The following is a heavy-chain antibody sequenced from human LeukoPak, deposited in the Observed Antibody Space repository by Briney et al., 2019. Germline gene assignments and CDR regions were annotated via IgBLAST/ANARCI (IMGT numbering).Heavy chain of an antibody. CDR3: AELGITMIGGV. D-gene: IGHD3-10*02. V-gene: IGHV3-48*03. CDR2: ISSSGSTI. CDR1: GFTFSSYE. J-gene: IGHJ6*04. Sequence: GGSLRLSCAASGFTFSSYEMNWVRQAPGKGLEWVSYISSSGSTIYYADSVKDRFTISRDNAKNSLYLQMNSLRAEDTAVYYCAELGITMIGGVWGKGTTVTISS.